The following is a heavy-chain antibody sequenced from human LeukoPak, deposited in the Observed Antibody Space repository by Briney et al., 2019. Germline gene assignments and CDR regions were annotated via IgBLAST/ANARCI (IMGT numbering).Heavy chain of an antibody. V-gene: IGHV3-33*01. CDR2: IWYDGSNK. CDR1: GFTFSNYG. D-gene: IGHD4-17*01. Sequence: GRSLRLSCAASGFTFSNYGMHWVRQAPGKGLEWVAVIWYDGSNKFYEDSVKGRFTISRDNSKNTLYLQMKSLRAEDTAVYYCARGRYGDVLFDYWGQGTLVTVSS. CDR3: ARGRYGDVLFDY. J-gene: IGHJ4*02.